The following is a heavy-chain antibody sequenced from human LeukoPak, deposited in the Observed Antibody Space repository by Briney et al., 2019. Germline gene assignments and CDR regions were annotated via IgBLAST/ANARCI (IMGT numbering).Heavy chain of an antibody. Sequence: GGSLRLSCVAPGFTFSNYWMTWVRHAPGKGLEWVSNMKEEGSEEFYVDSVKGRFTISRDNGKNSVFLQMNSLRVEDTAVYYCARDPLRRFDYWGQGILVTVSS. V-gene: IGHV3-7*03. CDR3: ARDPLRRFDY. CDR1: GFTFSNYW. J-gene: IGHJ4*02. CDR2: MKEEGSEE.